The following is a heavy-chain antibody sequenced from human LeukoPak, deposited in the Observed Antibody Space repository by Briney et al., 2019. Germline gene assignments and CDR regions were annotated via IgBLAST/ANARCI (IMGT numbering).Heavy chain of an antibody. Sequence: PSETLSLTCAVYGGSISSYYWSWIRQPPGKGLEWIGYTFYSGSTNYNPSLKSRVTISVDTSKNQFSLKLSSVTAADTAVYYCARRGYSSSGGHWFDPWGQGTPVTVSS. D-gene: IGHD6-13*01. J-gene: IGHJ5*02. CDR2: TFYSGST. CDR1: GGSISSYY. V-gene: IGHV4-59*08. CDR3: ARRGYSSSGGHWFDP.